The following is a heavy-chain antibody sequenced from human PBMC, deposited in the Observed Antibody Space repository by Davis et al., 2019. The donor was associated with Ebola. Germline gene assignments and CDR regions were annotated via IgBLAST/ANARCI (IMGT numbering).Heavy chain of an antibody. J-gene: IGHJ4*02. CDR1: GYTFTGYY. D-gene: IGHD3-22*01. Sequence: AASVKVSCKASGYTFTGYYMHWVRQAPGQGLEWMGWINPNSGGTNYAQKFQGRVTMTRDTSISTAYMEVSSLRSEDTAVYYCTREDYYDSSGYYDYWGQGTPVTVSS. V-gene: IGHV1-2*02. CDR2: INPNSGGT. CDR3: TREDYYDSSGYYDY.